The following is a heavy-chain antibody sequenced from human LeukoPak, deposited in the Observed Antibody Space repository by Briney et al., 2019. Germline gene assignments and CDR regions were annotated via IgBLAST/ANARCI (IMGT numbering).Heavy chain of an antibody. V-gene: IGHV1-69*13. Sequence: GASVKVSCKASGGTFSSYAISWVRQAPGQGLEWMGGIIPIFGTANYAQKFQGRVTIAADESTSTAYMELSSLRSEDTAVYYCAGNYDILTGPAFDPWGQGTLVTVSS. J-gene: IGHJ5*02. CDR3: AGNYDILTGPAFDP. D-gene: IGHD3-9*01. CDR2: IIPIFGTA. CDR1: GGTFSSYA.